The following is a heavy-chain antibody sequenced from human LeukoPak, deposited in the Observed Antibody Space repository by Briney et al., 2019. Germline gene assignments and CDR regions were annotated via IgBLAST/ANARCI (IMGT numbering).Heavy chain of an antibody. V-gene: IGHV3-30*04. CDR3: ARESGVLRGYSYGQ. J-gene: IGHJ4*02. Sequence: PGRSLRLSCAASGFTFSSYAMHWVRQAPGKGLEWVAVIPYDGNNKKYADSVKGRFTISRDNSKNTLYLQMTSLRAEETAVYYCARESGVLRGYSYGQWGQGILVTVSS. D-gene: IGHD5-18*01. CDR1: GFTFSSYA. CDR2: IPYDGNNK.